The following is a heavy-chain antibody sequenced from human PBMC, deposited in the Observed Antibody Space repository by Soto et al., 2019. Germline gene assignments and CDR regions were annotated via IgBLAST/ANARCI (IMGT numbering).Heavy chain of an antibody. V-gene: IGHV3-7*01. J-gene: IGHJ1*01. CDR1: GFTFRNSW. D-gene: IGHD6-19*01. CDR3: AREVAVVPAEYFQQ. CDR2: IDNEGDET. Sequence: EVQLVESGGALVQPGGSLRLSCAVSGFTFRNSWMSWVRQTPGKGLEWVANIDNEGDETYYLDSVKGRFTISRDNTKNSLYLQMNSLSAEDTGLYYCAREVAVVPAEYFQQWGQGTRVTVSS.